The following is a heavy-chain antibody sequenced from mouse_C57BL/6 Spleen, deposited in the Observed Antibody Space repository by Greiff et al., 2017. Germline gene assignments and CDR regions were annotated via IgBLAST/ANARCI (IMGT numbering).Heavy chain of an antibody. V-gene: IGHV5-4*03. D-gene: IGHD1-1*01. CDR2: ISDGGSYT. Sequence: EVKLVESGGGLVKPGGSLKLSCAASGFTFSSYAMSWVRQTPEKRLEWVATISDGGSYTYYPDNVKGRFTISRDNAKNNLYLQMSHLKSEDTAMYYCASSSYYYGSSHWYFDVWGTGTTVTVSS. CDR1: GFTFSSYA. J-gene: IGHJ1*03. CDR3: ASSSYYYGSSHWYFDV.